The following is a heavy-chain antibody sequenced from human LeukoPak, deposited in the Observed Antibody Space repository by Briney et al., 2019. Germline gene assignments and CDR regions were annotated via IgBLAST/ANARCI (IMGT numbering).Heavy chain of an antibody. D-gene: IGHD3-9*01. V-gene: IGHV4-4*02. CDR2: IYHSGST. J-gene: IGHJ4*02. Sequence: SETLSLTCAVSGGSISSSNWWSWVRQPPGKGLEWIGEIYHSGSTNYNPSLKSRVTISVDKSKNQFPLKLSSVTAADTAVYYCATYYDILTGYTFDSWGQGTLVTVSS. CDR1: GGSISSSNW. CDR3: ATYYDILTGYTFDS.